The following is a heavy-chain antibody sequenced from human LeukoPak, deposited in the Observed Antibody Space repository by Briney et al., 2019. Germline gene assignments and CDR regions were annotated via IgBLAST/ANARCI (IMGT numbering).Heavy chain of an antibody. CDR2: ISSGSSHI. CDR1: GFTFSSYS. D-gene: IGHD1-1*01. J-gene: IGHJ6*03. Sequence: PGGSLRLSCAVSGFTFSSYSMNWVRQAPGKGLEWVSAISSGSSHINYADSVKGRFTISRYNAENSLYLQMNSLRAEDTAVYYCARVGHWNDLDYYYYMDVWGKGTTVTVSS. CDR3: ARVGHWNDLDYYYYMDV. V-gene: IGHV3-21*01.